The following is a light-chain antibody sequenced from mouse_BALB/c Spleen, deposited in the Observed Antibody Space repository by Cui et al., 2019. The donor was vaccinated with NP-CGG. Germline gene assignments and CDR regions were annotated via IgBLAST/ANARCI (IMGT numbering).Light chain of an antibody. J-gene: IGLJ1*01. CDR2: GTN. V-gene: IGLV1*01. Sequence: QGVVTQECAHNTSSGETVTLTCRSSTGAVTTSNYANWVQEKPDHLFTGLIGGTNNRAPGVPARFSGSLIGDRAALTITGAQTEDEAIYFCALWYSNHWVFGGGTKLTVL. CDR1: TGAVTTSNY. CDR3: ALWYSNHWV.